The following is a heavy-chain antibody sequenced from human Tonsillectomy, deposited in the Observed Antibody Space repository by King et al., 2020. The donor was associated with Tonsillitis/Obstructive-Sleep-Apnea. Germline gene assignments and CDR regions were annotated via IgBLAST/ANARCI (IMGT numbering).Heavy chain of an antibody. J-gene: IGHJ6*03. CDR3: ATVTTMVRGVIFYYSYYMDV. V-gene: IGHV1-24*01. CDR2: FDPEDGET. D-gene: IGHD3-10*01. CDR1: GYTLTELS. Sequence: VQLVQSGAEVKKPGASVKVSCKVSGYTLTELSMHWVRQAPGKGLEWMGGFDPEDGETIYAQKFQGRVTMTEDTSTDTAYMELSSLRSEDTAVYYCATVTTMVRGVIFYYSYYMDVWGKGTPVTVSS.